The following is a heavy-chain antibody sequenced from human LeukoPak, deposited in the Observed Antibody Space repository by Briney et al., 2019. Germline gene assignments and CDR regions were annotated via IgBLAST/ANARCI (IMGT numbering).Heavy chain of an antibody. Sequence: GGSLRLSCAASGFTFSSYSMNWVRQAPGKGLEWVSSISSSSSYIYYADSVKGRFTISRDNAKNSLYLQMNSLRAEDTAVYYCARDAMTTVTYYYYYYMDVWGKGTTVTVSS. CDR3: ARDAMTTVTYYYYYYMDV. CDR2: ISSSSSYI. J-gene: IGHJ6*03. CDR1: GFTFSSYS. D-gene: IGHD4-17*01. V-gene: IGHV3-21*01.